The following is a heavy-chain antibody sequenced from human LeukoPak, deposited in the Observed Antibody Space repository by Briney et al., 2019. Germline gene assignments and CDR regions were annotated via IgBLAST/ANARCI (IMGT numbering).Heavy chain of an antibody. Sequence: ASVKVSCKASGYMFINFGITWVRQAPGQGLEWMGWISAYKGNTNYAQKLQGRVTMTTDTSTSTAYMELRGLRSDDTAVYYCARDKFGITVSPADYWGQGTLVTVSS. V-gene: IGHV1-18*01. J-gene: IGHJ4*02. D-gene: IGHD1-14*01. CDR3: ARDKFGITVSPADY. CDR2: ISAYKGNT. CDR1: GYMFINFG.